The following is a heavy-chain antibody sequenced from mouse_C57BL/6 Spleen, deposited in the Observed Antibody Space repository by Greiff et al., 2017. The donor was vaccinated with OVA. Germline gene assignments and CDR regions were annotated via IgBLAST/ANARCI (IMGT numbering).Heavy chain of an antibody. D-gene: IGHD1-1*01. CDR1: GYTFTDHT. CDR3: AAVVERGYFDD. J-gene: IGHJ2*01. CDR2: LYPRDGCT. Sequence: VQLQQSDAELVKPGASVKISCKVSGYTFTDHTIHWMKQRPEQGLEWIGYLYPRDGCTKYNEKFKGKATLTADKSSSTAYMQLNSLTSEDSAVYVCAAVVERGYFDDWGQGTTLTVSS. V-gene: IGHV1-78*01.